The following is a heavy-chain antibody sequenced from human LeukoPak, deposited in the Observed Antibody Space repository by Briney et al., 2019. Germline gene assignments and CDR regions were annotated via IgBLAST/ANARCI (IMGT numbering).Heavy chain of an antibody. CDR3: ARVGYYEHGGYYPLFDS. CDR1: GDSFRSYF. J-gene: IGHJ4*02. D-gene: IGHD3-22*01. Sequence: SDTLSLTCSVSGDSFRSYFSSWIRQPPGKGLELIGYIDDSETTNYSPSHKSRAPISADTSNNPFSLKLRSVTAADTALYYCARVGYYEHGGYYPLFDSWGQGTLVTVSS. V-gene: IGHV4-59*01. CDR2: IDDSETT.